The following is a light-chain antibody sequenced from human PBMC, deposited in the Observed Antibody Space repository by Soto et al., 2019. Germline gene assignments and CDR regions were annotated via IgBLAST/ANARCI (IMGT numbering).Light chain of an antibody. CDR1: SSNIGSNY. CDR2: RNN. V-gene: IGLV1-47*01. Sequence: QSVLTQPPSASGTPGQRVTISCSGSSSNIGSNYVYWYQQLPRTAPKLLIYRNNQWPSGVPDRFSGSKSGTSASLAISGLRSEDEADYYCAAWDDSLSVVVFGGGTKLTVL. CDR3: AAWDDSLSVVV. J-gene: IGLJ2*01.